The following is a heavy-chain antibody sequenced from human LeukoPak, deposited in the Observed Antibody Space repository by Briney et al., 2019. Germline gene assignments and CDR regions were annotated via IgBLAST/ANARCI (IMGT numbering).Heavy chain of an antibody. CDR3: ARERRYYYDSPGWFDP. D-gene: IGHD3-22*01. Sequence: SETLSLTCTVSGGSISSYYWSWIRQPPGKGLEWIGYIYYSGSTNYNPSLKSRVTISVDTSKNQFSLKLSSVTAADTAVYYCARERRYYYDSPGWFDPWGQGTLVTVSS. J-gene: IGHJ5*02. V-gene: IGHV4-59*01. CDR1: GGSISSYY. CDR2: IYYSGST.